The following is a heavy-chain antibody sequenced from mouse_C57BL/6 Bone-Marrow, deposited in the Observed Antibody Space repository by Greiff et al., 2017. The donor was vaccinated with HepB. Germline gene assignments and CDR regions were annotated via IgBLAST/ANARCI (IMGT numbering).Heavy chain of an antibody. V-gene: IGHV3-6*01. CDR3: AREDYGSSYPHV. CDR1: GYSITSGYY. D-gene: IGHD1-1*01. CDR2: ISYDGSN. Sequence: EVQVVESGPGLVKPSQSLSLTCSVTGYSITSGYYWNWIRQFPGNKLEWMGYISYDGSNNYNPSLKNRISITRDTSKNQFFLKLNSVTTEDTATYYCAREDYGSSYPHVWGTGTTVTVSS. J-gene: IGHJ1*03.